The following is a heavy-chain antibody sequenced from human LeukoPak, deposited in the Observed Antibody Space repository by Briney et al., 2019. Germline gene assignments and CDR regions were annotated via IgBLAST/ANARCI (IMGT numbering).Heavy chain of an antibody. CDR1: GGSISFYD. CDR2: IYHSGST. V-gene: IGHV4-59*01. CDR3: ASLFYYDSSGYSYYFDY. J-gene: IGHJ4*02. Sequence: SETLSLTCTVSGGSISFYDWSWIRQPPGKGLEWIGHIYHSGSTNYNPSLKSRVTISVDTSKNQFSLKLSSVTAADTALYYCASLFYYDSSGYSYYFDYWGQGTLVTVSS. D-gene: IGHD3-22*01.